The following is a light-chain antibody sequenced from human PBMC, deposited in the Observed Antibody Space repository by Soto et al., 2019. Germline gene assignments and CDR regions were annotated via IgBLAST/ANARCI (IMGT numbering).Light chain of an antibody. J-gene: IGKJ5*01. V-gene: IGKV3-11*01. CDR1: QSVSSY. CDR3: QQRSSWPIT. Sequence: EIVLTQSPATLSLSPGEGATLSCRASQSVSSYLAWYQQRPGQAPRLLIYDASNRATGIPTRFSGSGSGTDFTLTISSLEPGDFAVYYCQQRSSWPITFGQGTRLEIK. CDR2: DAS.